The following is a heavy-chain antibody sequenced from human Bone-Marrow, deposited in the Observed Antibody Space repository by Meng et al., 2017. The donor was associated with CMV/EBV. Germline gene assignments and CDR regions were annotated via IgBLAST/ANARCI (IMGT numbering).Heavy chain of an antibody. Sequence: SETLSLTCAVSGGSVRNINGWTWVRQPPGKGLEWIGEIYRGGSTNYSPSVKSRVTMSVDRSKNHISLRLTSVTAADTAVYYCAKYVGDYGNYYGMDVCGKGTTVTVSS. V-gene: IGHV4-4*02. CDR1: GGSVRNING. J-gene: IGHJ6*04. D-gene: IGHD4-17*01. CDR3: AKYVGDYGNYYGMDV. CDR2: IYRGGST.